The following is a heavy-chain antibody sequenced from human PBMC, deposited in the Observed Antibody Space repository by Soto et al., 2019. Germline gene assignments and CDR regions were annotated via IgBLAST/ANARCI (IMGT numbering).Heavy chain of an antibody. Sequence: GASVKVSCKASGYTFTSYGISWVRQAPGQGLEWMGWISAYNGNTNYAQKLQGRVTMTTDTSTSTAYMELRSLRSDDTAVYYCAKESLIVATIRYYYGMDVWGQGTTVNVSS. CDR3: AKESLIVATIRYYYGMDV. CDR2: ISAYNGNT. D-gene: IGHD5-12*01. CDR1: GYTFTSYG. V-gene: IGHV1-18*01. J-gene: IGHJ6*02.